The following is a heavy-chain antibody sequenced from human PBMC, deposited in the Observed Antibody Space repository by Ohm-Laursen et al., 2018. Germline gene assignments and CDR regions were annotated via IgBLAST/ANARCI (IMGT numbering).Heavy chain of an antibody. CDR2: ISWNSGSI. J-gene: IGHJ4*02. Sequence: SLRLSCAASGFTFDDYAMHWVRQAPGKGLEWVSGISWNSGSIGYADSVKGRFTISRDNAENSLYLQMNSLRAEDTALYYCAKDPSGYSSGWYDYWGQGTLVTVSS. V-gene: IGHV3-9*01. CDR1: GFTFDDYA. D-gene: IGHD6-19*01. CDR3: AKDPSGYSSGWYDY.